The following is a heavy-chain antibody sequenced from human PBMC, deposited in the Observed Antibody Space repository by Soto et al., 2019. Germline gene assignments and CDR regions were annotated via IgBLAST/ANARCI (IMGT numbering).Heavy chain of an antibody. D-gene: IGHD2-8*01. J-gene: IGHJ3*02. Sequence: ASVKVSCKVSGYSLTELSMHWLRQASGKGLEWMGGLDPDNDETIYAQKFQGRVTMTEDTSADTAYMELSSLRSEDTAVYYCATAVGLMRSKAAFDIWGQGTKVTVSS. CDR3: ATAVGLMRSKAAFDI. CDR1: GYSLTELS. CDR2: LDPDNDET. V-gene: IGHV1-24*01.